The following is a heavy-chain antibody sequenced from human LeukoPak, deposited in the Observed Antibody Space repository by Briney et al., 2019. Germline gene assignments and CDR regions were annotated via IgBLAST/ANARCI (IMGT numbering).Heavy chain of an antibody. J-gene: IGHJ4*02. CDR1: GGTFSSYA. V-gene: IGHV1-69*05. Sequence: SVEVSCKASGGTFSSYAISWVRQAPGQGLEWMGGIIPIFGTANYAQKFQGRVTITTDESTSTAYMELSSLRSEDTAVYYCASGYDSSGYYHYWGQGTLVTVSS. CDR2: IIPIFGTA. D-gene: IGHD3-22*01. CDR3: ASGYDSSGYYHY.